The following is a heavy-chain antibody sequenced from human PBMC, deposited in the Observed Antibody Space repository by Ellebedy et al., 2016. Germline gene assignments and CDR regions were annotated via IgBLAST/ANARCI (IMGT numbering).Heavy chain of an antibody. CDR2: LYSGGTI. J-gene: IGHJ4*02. D-gene: IGHD1-14*01. CDR1: GLTFSTYP. V-gene: IGHV3-66*01. CDR3: ARGNEIPGPEPLDN. Sequence: GGSLRLSCAASGLTFSTYPMTWVRQAPGKGLEWVATLYSGGTILYADSVKGRFTISRDNSKNTLYLQMNNLRAEDTALYYCARGNEIPGPEPLDNWGQGTLVTVSS.